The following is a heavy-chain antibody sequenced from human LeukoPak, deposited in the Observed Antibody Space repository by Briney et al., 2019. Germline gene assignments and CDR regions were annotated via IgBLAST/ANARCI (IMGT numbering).Heavy chain of an antibody. V-gene: IGHV3-49*03. CDR3: ARSRRVTCGGACYLFDY. CDR2: IRSTAYGGTT. D-gene: IGHD2-21*02. Sequence: GGSLRLTCSASGFTFGDYGVSWFRQAPGKGLEWVGFIRSTAYGGTTEYVASVKGRFTISRDDSKSIAYLQMDSLKTEDTAVYLCARSRRVTCGGACYLFDYWGQGTLVTVSS. J-gene: IGHJ4*02. CDR1: GFTFGDYG.